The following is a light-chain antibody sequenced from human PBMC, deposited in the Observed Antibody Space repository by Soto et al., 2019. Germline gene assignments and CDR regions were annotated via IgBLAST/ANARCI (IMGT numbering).Light chain of an antibody. J-gene: IGKJ1*01. Sequence: IGVSQSPCTLSLSTGERATLSCRASQSVSSSYLAWYQQKPGQAPRLLIYGASSRATGIPDRFSGSGSGTDFTLTISRLEPEDFAVYYCQQYGSPGTFAQGTKVAIK. CDR3: QQYGSPGT. CDR1: QSVSSSY. V-gene: IGKV3-20*01. CDR2: GAS.